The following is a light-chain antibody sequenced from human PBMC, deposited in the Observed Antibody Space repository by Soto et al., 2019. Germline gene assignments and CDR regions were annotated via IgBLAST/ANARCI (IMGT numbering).Light chain of an antibody. CDR3: CSYAGSNPHVV. V-gene: IGLV2-23*01. Sequence: QSALTQPASVSGSPGQSITISCTGTSSDVGTYNLVSWYQQCPGKAPKLMIYEGTKRPSGVSNRFSGSKSGNTASLTISGPQGEEGGEYYCCSYAGSNPHVVFGGGTKLTVL. J-gene: IGLJ2*01. CDR1: SSDVGTYNL. CDR2: EGT.